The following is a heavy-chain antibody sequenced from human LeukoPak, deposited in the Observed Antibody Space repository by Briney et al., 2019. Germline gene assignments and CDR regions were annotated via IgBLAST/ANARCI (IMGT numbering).Heavy chain of an antibody. J-gene: IGHJ4*02. V-gene: IGHV6-1*01. Sequence: SQTLLLTCAICGGTAANKNAGWHWIRPSPSRGLEWLGSTYYRSKWYNDYAVSVKGRIDINPDTSKNQFSLQLNSVTPEDSAVYYCAREGVGATMAYWGQGTLVTVSS. CDR3: AREGVGATMAY. D-gene: IGHD1-26*01. CDR1: GGTAANKNAG. CDR2: TYYRSKWYN.